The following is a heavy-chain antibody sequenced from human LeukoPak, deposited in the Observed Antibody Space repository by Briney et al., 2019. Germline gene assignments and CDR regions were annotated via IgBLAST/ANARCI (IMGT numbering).Heavy chain of an antibody. CDR2: IYPDDSDT. CDR3: ARLPGIAVVGNYYYGMDV. V-gene: IGHV5-51*01. D-gene: IGHD6-19*01. J-gene: IGHJ6*02. CDR1: GYSFTSYW. Sequence: GESLKISCKGSGYSFTSYWIGWVRQMPGKGLEWMGIIYPDDSDTRYSPSFQGQVTISADKSISTAYLQWSSLKASDTAMYYCARLPGIAVVGNYYYGMDVWGQGTTVTVSS.